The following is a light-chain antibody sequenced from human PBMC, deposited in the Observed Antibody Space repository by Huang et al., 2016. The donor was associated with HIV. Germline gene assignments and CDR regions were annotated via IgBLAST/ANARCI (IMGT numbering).Light chain of an antibody. Sequence: DIQMTQSPSTLSAFIGDRVTTTCRASQHINSWLAWYQQKPGKAPKLLIYKISSLQSGVPSRFSGSGSGTEFILTISSLQPDDVGTYYCQYGETFGQGTKVEIK. CDR1: QHINSW. CDR2: KIS. V-gene: IGKV1-5*03. CDR3: QYGET. J-gene: IGKJ1*01.